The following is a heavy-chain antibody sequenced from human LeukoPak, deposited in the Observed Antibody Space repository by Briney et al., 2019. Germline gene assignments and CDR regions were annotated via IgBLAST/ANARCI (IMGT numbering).Heavy chain of an antibody. Sequence: GGSLRLSCAASGFTFSSYAMSWVRQAPGKGLEWVSAISGSGGSTYYADSVKGRFTISRDNSKNTLYLQMNSLRAEDTAVYYCAAATPYYYDSSGYSDWGQGTLVTVSS. D-gene: IGHD3-22*01. CDR2: ISGSGGST. J-gene: IGHJ4*02. CDR3: AAATPYYYDSSGYSD. CDR1: GFTFSSYA. V-gene: IGHV3-23*01.